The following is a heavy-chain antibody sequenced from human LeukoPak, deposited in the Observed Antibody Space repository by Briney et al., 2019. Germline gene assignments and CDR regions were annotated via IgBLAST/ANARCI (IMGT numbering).Heavy chain of an antibody. V-gene: IGHV3-53*01. CDR1: GFTVSSNY. CDR2: IYSGGST. Sequence: GGSLRLSCAASGFTVSSNYMSWVRQAPGKGREWVSVIYSGGSTYYADSVKGRFTISRDNSKNTLYLQMNSLRDEDTAVYYCARDGQWFGEFLFDYWGQGTLVTVSS. J-gene: IGHJ4*02. CDR3: ARDGQWFGEFLFDY. D-gene: IGHD3-10*01.